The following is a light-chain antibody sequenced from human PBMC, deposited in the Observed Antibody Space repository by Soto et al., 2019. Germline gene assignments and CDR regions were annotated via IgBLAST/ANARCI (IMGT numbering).Light chain of an antibody. CDR3: QQSNSDPT. CDR1: QSISTY. J-gene: IGKJ4*01. Sequence: DIQMTQSPSSLSASVGDRVTIACRAGQSISTYLNWYRQKPGKAPKLLIFAASSLKSGVPSRFSGSGSGTDFTLTINSLQLEDFATYYCQQSNSDPTFGGGTKVEIK. V-gene: IGKV1-39*01. CDR2: AAS.